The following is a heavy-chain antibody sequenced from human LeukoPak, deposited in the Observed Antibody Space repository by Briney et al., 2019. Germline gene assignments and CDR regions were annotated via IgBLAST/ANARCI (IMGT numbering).Heavy chain of an antibody. J-gene: IGHJ6*03. Sequence: SETLSLTCSVSGGSNSRSSYYWGWIRQPPGKGLEWIGTIYYSGTTYYNPSLKSRVTISVDTSKNQISLKLSSVTAADTAVYYCARSIMGTRGSYYYYYYYMDVWGKGTTGTISS. CDR2: IYYSGTT. V-gene: IGHV4-39*01. CDR3: ARSIMGTRGSYYYYYYYMDV. D-gene: IGHD2-8*01. CDR1: GGSNSRSSYY.